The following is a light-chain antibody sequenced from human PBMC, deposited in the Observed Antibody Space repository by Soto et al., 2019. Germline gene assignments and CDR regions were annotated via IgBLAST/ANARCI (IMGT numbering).Light chain of an antibody. CDR3: CSYAGSSTFKV. V-gene: IGLV2-23*02. CDR1: SSDVGSYNL. Sequence: QSALTQPASVSGSPGQSITISCTGTSSDVGSYNLVSWYQQHPGKAPKLMIYEVSKRPSGVSNRFSGSKSGNTASLTISGLQAEDEAEYYCCSYAGSSTFKVFGGGTKVTVL. J-gene: IGLJ3*02. CDR2: EVS.